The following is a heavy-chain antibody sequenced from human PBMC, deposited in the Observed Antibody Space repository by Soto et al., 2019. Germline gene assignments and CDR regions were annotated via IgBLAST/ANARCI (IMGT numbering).Heavy chain of an antibody. CDR3: ARGSLYSSGWYYFDY. V-gene: IGHV5-51*01. CDR1: GYSFTSYW. D-gene: IGHD6-19*01. CDR2: IYPGDSDT. Sequence: GESLKISCKGSGYSFTSYWIGWVRQMPGKGLEWMGIIYPGDSDTRYSPSFQGQVTISADKSISTAYLQWSSLKASDTAMYYCARGSLYSSGWYYFDYWGQGTLVTVSS. J-gene: IGHJ4*02.